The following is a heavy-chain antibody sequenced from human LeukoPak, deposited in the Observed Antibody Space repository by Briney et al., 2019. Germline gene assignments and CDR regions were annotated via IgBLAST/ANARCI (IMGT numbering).Heavy chain of an antibody. CDR1: GGSITNYY. V-gene: IGHV4-30-4*08. Sequence: SETLSLTCTVSGGSITNYYWNWIRQPPGKGLEWIGYISYSGSTYFNPSLRSRITISVDTSENQFSLKLSSVTAADTAVYYFARETYYYDSSGLPHYYMDVWGKGTTVTVSS. D-gene: IGHD3-22*01. J-gene: IGHJ6*03. CDR2: ISYSGST. CDR3: ARETYYYDSSGLPHYYMDV.